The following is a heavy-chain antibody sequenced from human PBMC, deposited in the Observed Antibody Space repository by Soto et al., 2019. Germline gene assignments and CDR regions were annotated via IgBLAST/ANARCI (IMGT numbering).Heavy chain of an antibody. J-gene: IGHJ4*02. CDR1: GFTFDDYA. CDR3: VKDSYAVVESIFDS. D-gene: IGHD2-15*01. CDR2: ISWHSGTI. V-gene: IGHV3-9*01. Sequence: EVQLVESGGGLVQPGGSLRLSCAASGFTFDDYAMHWVRQAPGKGLEWVSCISWHSGTIGYADSVKGRFTISRDNAKNSLYLQLSSLRAEETALYFCVKDSYAVVESIFDSWGLGTLVTVSS.